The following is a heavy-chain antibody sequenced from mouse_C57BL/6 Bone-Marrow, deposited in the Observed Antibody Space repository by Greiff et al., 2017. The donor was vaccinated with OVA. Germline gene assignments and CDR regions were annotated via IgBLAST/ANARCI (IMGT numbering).Heavy chain of an antibody. CDR1: GYTFTSYW. CDR3: ARVLYDYGYAMDY. Sequence: QVQLQQPGAELVKPGASVKLSCKASGYTFTSYWMQWVKQRPGQGLEWIGEIDPSDSYTNYNQKFKGKATLTVDTSSSTAYMQLSSLTSEDSAVYYCARVLYDYGYAMDYWGQGTSVTVSS. D-gene: IGHD2-4*01. V-gene: IGHV1-50*01. CDR2: IDPSDSYT. J-gene: IGHJ4*01.